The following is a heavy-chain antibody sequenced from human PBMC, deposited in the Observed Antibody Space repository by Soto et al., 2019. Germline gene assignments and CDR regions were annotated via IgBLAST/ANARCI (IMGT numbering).Heavy chain of an antibody. D-gene: IGHD1-1*01. CDR2: IYHGGNT. V-gene: IGHV4-4*02. Sequence: QVQLQESGPGLVKPSGNLSLTCAISSGSITSSNWWSWVRQPPGKGLEWIGEIYHGGNTNYNPSLKSRLTISVDRSQNQFSLRLNSVTAADTAVYFCASHLIMPGTRGFDYWGQGSLVTVSS. CDR3: ASHLIMPGTRGFDY. J-gene: IGHJ4*02. CDR1: SGSITSSNW.